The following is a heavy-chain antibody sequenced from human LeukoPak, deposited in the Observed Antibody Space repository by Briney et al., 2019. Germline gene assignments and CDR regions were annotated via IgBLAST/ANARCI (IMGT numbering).Heavy chain of an antibody. CDR3: ARCDSSGYLNYYLYY. Sequence: SETLSLTCTVSGGPISSYYWSWIRQPPGKGLEWIGYIYYSGSTNYNPSLKSRVTILVDSSKNQFSLKLSSVTAADTAVYYCARCDSSGYLNYYLYYRGKGTLVTVSS. V-gene: IGHV4-59*08. J-gene: IGHJ4*02. CDR1: GGPISSYY. CDR2: IYYSGST. D-gene: IGHD3-22*01.